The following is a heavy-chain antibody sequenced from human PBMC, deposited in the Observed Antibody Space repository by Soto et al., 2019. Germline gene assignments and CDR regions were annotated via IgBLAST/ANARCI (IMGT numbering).Heavy chain of an antibody. D-gene: IGHD3-22*01. V-gene: IGHV4-31*03. CDR2: IYYSGST. CDR1: GGSISSGGYY. J-gene: IGHJ5*02. CDR3: ARWKVYHYYDSSGSNWFDP. Sequence: QVQLQESGPGLVKPSQTLSLTCTVSGGSISSGGYYWSWIRQHPGKGLEWIGYIYYSGSTYYNPSLKSRVTISVDTSKNQFSLKLSSVTAADTAVYYCARWKVYHYYDSSGSNWFDPWGQGTLVTVSS.